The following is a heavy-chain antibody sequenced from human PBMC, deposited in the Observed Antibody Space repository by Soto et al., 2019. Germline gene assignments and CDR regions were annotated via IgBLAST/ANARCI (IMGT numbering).Heavy chain of an antibody. Sequence: GGSLRLSCAASGFTFSSYAMSWVRQAPGKGLEWVSVIYSGGSTYYADSVKGRFTSSRDNSKNTLYLQMNSLRAEDTAVYYCARHITMDPLLVYWGQGTLVTVSS. J-gene: IGHJ4*02. V-gene: IGHV3-66*04. CDR3: ARHITMDPLLVY. D-gene: IGHD3-10*01. CDR1: GFTFSSYA. CDR2: IYSGGST.